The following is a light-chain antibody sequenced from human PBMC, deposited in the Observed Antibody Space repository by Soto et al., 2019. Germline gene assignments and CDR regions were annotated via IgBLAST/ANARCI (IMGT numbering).Light chain of an antibody. CDR2: NNN. J-gene: IGLJ3*02. V-gene: IGLV1-44*01. CDR1: SSNIGGNT. Sequence: QSVLTQPPSASGTPGQRVTISCSGSSSNIGGNTVNWYQQLPGTAPKLLIYNNNQRPSGVPDRFSGSKSGTSASLAISGLQSEDEADYYCAAWDDSLNGFWVFGGGTKVTVL. CDR3: AAWDDSLNGFWV.